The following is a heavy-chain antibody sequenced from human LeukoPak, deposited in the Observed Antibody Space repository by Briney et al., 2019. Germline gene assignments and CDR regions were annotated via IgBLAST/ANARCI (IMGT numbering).Heavy chain of an antibody. CDR1: GYTFNSYD. J-gene: IGHJ4*02. CDR2: MNPNSGNT. Sequence: ASVKVSCKASGYTFNSYDINWVRQATGQGLEWMGWMNPNSGNTGYAQKFQGRVTITRNTSISTAYMELSSLRSEDTAVYYCARSEIAAAGTSFDYWGQGTLVTVSS. D-gene: IGHD6-13*01. V-gene: IGHV1-8*01. CDR3: ARSEIAAAGTSFDY.